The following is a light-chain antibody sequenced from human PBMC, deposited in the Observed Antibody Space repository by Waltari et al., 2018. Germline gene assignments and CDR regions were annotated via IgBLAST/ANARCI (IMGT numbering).Light chain of an antibody. CDR3: QSYDSSLSDVV. J-gene: IGLJ2*01. CDR1: RPTIGTGYN. Sequence: QSVLTPPPSVSGAPGQRVTIPGTGSRPTIGTGYNVPWYQQLPGPAPNLLIYDKNNRPSGVPDRFSGSKSGTSASLAIPGLQAEDEADYYCQSYDSSLSDVVFGGGPKLTVL. CDR2: DKN. V-gene: IGLV1-40*01.